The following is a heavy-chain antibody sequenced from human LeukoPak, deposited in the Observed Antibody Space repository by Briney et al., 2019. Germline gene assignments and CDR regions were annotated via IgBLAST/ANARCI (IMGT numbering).Heavy chain of an antibody. V-gene: IGHV1-69*04. J-gene: IGHJ4*02. Sequence: SVKVSCTASGGTFSSYAISWVRQAPGQGLEWMGRIIPILGIANYAQKFQGRVTITADKSTSTAYMELSSLRSEDTAVYYCASDRDVRTYYDSSGPFDYWGQGTLVTVSS. D-gene: IGHD3-22*01. CDR1: GGTFSSYA. CDR2: IIPILGIA. CDR3: ASDRDVRTYYDSSGPFDY.